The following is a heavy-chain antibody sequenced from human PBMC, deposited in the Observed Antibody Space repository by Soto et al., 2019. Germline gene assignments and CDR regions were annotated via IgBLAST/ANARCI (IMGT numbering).Heavy chain of an antibody. V-gene: IGHV5-10-1*01. CDR2: IDPSDSYA. J-gene: IGHJ5*02. CDR1: GYSFTTYW. CDR3: GRVRVDKAEGWFDP. Sequence: LXESLKISWKRSGYSFTTYWITLVLQVPGKGLEWMGRIDPSDSYANYSPSFQGHVTMSADKSISTAYLQWSSLKASDTAMYYCGRVRVDKAEGWFDPWGQGTLVTVSS. D-gene: IGHD5-12*01.